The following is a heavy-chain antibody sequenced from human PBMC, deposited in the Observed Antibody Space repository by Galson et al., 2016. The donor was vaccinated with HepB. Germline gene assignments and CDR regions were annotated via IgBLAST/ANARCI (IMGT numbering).Heavy chain of an antibody. Sequence: SLRLSCAASGFTFSSYWMSWVRQAPGKGLEWVANIKQDGNEKYYVDSVKGRFTISRDNAKNSLYLQMNSLRDEDTAVYYCARDGGIPGAAFDIWGQGTMVTVSS. V-gene: IGHV3-7*01. CDR1: GFTFSSYW. D-gene: IGHD3-16*01. CDR2: IKQDGNEK. CDR3: ARDGGIPGAAFDI. J-gene: IGHJ3*02.